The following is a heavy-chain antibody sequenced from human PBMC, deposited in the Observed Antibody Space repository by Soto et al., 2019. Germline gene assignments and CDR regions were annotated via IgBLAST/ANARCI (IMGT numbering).Heavy chain of an antibody. CDR3: ASSSLHYGWGAFDI. CDR1: GGSISSGGYY. J-gene: IGHJ3*02. D-gene: IGHD4-17*01. V-gene: IGHV4-31*03. CDR2: IYYSGST. Sequence: SETLSLTCTVSGGSISSGGYYWSWIGQHPGKGLEWIGYIYYSGSTYYNPSLKSRVTISVDTSKNQFSLKLSSVTAADTAVYYCASSSLHYGWGAFDIWGQGTMVPVSS.